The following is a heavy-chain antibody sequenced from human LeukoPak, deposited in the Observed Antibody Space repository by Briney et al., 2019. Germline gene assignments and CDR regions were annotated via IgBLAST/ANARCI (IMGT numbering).Heavy chain of an antibody. D-gene: IGHD3-16*01. CDR1: GFTFSDYY. CDR2: ISSSGSTI. V-gene: IGHV3-11*04. J-gene: IGHJ4*02. Sequence: AGGSLRLSCAASGFTFSDYYMSWIRQAPGKGLEWVSYISSSGSTIYYADSVKGRFTISRDNAKNTLNLQMNSLRAEDTAVYYCARVRWGGLYYFDYWGQGTLVTVSS. CDR3: ARVRWGGLYYFDY.